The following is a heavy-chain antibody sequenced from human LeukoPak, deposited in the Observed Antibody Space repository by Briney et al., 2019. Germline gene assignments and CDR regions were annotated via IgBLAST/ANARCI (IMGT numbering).Heavy chain of an antibody. D-gene: IGHD2-2*01. CDR2: IYYSGST. Sequence: PSETLSPTCTVSGGSISSGGYYWSWIRQHPGKGLEWIGYIYYSGSTYYNPSLRSRVTISVDTSKNQFSLKLSSVTAADTAVYYCARVLRCSSTSCYNWFDPWGQGTLVTVSS. CDR3: ARVLRCSSTSCYNWFDP. CDR1: GGSISSGGYY. J-gene: IGHJ5*02. V-gene: IGHV4-31*03.